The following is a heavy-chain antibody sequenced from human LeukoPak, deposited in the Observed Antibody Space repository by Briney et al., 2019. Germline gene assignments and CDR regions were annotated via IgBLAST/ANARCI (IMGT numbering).Heavy chain of an antibody. V-gene: IGHV3-23*01. CDR2: ISGGGEIT. CDR3: TKLGKFGELVYDFDY. CDR1: GFTFSSYA. Sequence: PGGSLRLSCAASGFTFSSYAMSWVRQAPGKGLEWVSGISGGGEITYYAKSVKGRFTISRDKSKSTVFLQMTNLRAEDTAMYYCTKLGKFGELVYDFDYWGQGTLVTVSS. D-gene: IGHD3-10*01. J-gene: IGHJ4*02.